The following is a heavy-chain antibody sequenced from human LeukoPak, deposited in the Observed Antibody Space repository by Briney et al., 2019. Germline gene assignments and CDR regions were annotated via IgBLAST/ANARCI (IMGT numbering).Heavy chain of an antibody. CDR2: INPSGGST. CDR3: AGTEYGVPAATFDY. CDR1: GYTFTSYA. J-gene: IGHJ4*02. V-gene: IGHV1-46*01. D-gene: IGHD2-2*01. Sequence: GASVKVSCKASGYTFTSYAMHWVRQAPGQGLEWMGIINPSGGSTSYAQKFQGRVTMTRDTSTSTVYMELSSLRFEDTAVYYCAGTEYGVPAATFDYWGQGTLVTVSS.